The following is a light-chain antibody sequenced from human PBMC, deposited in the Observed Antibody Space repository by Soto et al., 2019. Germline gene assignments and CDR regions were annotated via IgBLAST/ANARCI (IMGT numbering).Light chain of an antibody. CDR3: MQALQTSWT. CDR2: LGS. CDR1: QSLLHSNGYNY. Sequence: DIVRTQSPLSLPVTPGEPASISCRSSQSLLHSNGYNYLDWYLQKPGQSPQLLIYLGSNRASGVPDRFSGSGSGTDFTLKISRVEAEDVGVYYCMQALQTSWTFGQGTKVDI. J-gene: IGKJ1*01. V-gene: IGKV2-28*01.